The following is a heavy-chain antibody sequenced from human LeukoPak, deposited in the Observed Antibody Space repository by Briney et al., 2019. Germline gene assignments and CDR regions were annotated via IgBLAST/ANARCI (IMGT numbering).Heavy chain of an antibody. CDR3: ARTYSSSWYDPGGWFDP. D-gene: IGHD6-13*01. V-gene: IGHV1-69*01. Sequence: SVKVSCKASGGTFSSYAISWVRQAPGQGLEWMGGIIPIFGTANYAQKFQGRVTITADESTSTAYMELSSLRSEDTAVYYCARTYSSSWYDPGGWFDPWGQGTLVTVSS. CDR1: GGTFSSYA. CDR2: IIPIFGTA. J-gene: IGHJ5*02.